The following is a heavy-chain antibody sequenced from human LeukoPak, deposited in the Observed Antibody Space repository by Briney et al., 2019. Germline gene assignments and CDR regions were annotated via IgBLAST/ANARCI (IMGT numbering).Heavy chain of an antibody. V-gene: IGHV1-2*02. CDR1: GYTFTGYY. CDR3: ARGGGITMVRGVIIPFRY. CDR2: INPNSGGT. D-gene: IGHD3-10*01. Sequence: ASVKVSCKASGYTFTGYYMHWVRQAPGQGLEWMGWINPNSGGTNYAQKFQGRVTMTRDTSISTAYMEVSRMRSDDTAVYYCARGGGITMVRGVIIPFRYWGQGTLVTVSS. J-gene: IGHJ4*02.